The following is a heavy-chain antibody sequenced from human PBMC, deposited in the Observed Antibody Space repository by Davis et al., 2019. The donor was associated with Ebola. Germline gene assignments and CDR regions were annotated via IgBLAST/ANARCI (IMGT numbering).Heavy chain of an antibody. Sequence: GGSLRPSCVASGSRFSSYVMGWVRQAPGKGLEWVSRIGGSGDTADYGDSVRGRFTISRDNSKNTLYLQMNSLRAEATAVYYCARVFTMIVVVGWFDPWGQGTLVTVSS. CDR3: ARVFTMIVVVGWFDP. J-gene: IGHJ5*02. CDR1: GSRFSSYV. D-gene: IGHD3-22*01. V-gene: IGHV3-23*01. CDR2: IGGSGDTA.